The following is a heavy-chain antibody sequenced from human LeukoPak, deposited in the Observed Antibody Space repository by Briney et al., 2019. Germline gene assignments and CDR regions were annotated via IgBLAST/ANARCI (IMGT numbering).Heavy chain of an antibody. CDR3: ASHSSYGDYLDVFGY. D-gene: IGHD4-17*01. CDR2: ISSSGSTI. CDR1: GFTFSDYY. Sequence: GGSLRLSCAASGFTFSDYYMSWIRQAPGKGLEWVSYISSSGSTIYYADSVKGRFTISRDNAKNSLYLQMNSLRAEDTAVYYCASHSSYGDYLDVFGYWGQGTLVTVSS. J-gene: IGHJ4*02. V-gene: IGHV3-11*01.